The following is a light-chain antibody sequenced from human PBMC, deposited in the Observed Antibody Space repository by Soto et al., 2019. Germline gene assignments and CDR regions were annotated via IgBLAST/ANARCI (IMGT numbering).Light chain of an antibody. Sequence: QSVLTQPPSASGSPGQSVTISCTGTKNDIGVYDFVSWYQHHPGKAPSLIIYEVVQRPSGVPDRFSGSKSGNTASLTVSGLQAADEADYFCKSYAGSNTYVFGRGTKVTVL. CDR2: EVV. CDR1: KNDIGVYDF. CDR3: KSYAGSNTYV. J-gene: IGLJ1*01. V-gene: IGLV2-8*01.